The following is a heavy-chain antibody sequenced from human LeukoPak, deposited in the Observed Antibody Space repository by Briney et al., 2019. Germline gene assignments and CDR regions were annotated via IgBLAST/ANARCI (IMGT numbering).Heavy chain of an antibody. CDR2: ISYDGSNK. D-gene: IGHD1-1*01. J-gene: IGHJ4*02. V-gene: IGHV3-30*04. CDR1: GFTFSSYA. Sequence: GRSLRLSCAASGFTFSSYAMHWVRQAPGKGLEWVAVISYDGSNKYYADSVKGRFTISRDNSKNTLYLQMNSLRAEDTAVYYCARDWNVWYFDYWGQGTLVTVSS. CDR3: ARDWNVWYFDY.